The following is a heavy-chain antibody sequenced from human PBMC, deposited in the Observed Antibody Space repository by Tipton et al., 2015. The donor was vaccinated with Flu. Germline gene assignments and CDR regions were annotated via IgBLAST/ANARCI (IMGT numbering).Heavy chain of an antibody. D-gene: IGHD4-11*01. CDR3: ARRDYSNYVSEPKNWFDS. V-gene: IGHV4-39*07. J-gene: IGHJ5*01. CDR1: GDSIRSSNYY. Sequence: TLSLTCTVSGDSIRSSNYYWGWVRQPPGKGLEWLGNIFHSGNAYRNPSLKSRLTISVDTSKNQFSLKLTSVTAADTAVYFCARRDYSNYVSEPKNWFDSWGQGILVTVSS. CDR2: IFHSGNA.